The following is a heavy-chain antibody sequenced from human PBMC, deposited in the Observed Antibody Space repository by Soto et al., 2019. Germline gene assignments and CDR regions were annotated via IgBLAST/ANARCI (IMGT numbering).Heavy chain of an antibody. Sequence: QVQLQESGPGLVKPSGTLSLTCAVSSGSIFSSNWWRWVRQPPGKGLEWIGETRNSGGANYNPSRKSRVTISVDKASNQFFLNLNSVTAADTAVYYCARHLTMTGTRGFDHWGLGTLVTVSS. J-gene: IGHJ4*02. D-gene: IGHD3-9*01. V-gene: IGHV4-4*02. CDR1: SGSIFSSNW. CDR3: ARHLTMTGTRGFDH. CDR2: TRNSGGA.